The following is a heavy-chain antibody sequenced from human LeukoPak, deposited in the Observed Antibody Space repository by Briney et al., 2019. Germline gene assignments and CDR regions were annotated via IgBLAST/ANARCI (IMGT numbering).Heavy chain of an antibody. CDR1: GFTFSSYA. Sequence: GGSLRLSCAASGFTFSSYAMSWVRQAPGKGLEWVSAISGSGGSTYYVDSVKGRFTISRDNSKNTLYLQMNSLRAEDTAVYYCAKDQGVSGRFDYWGQGTLVTVSS. D-gene: IGHD2-8*01. J-gene: IGHJ4*02. CDR3: AKDQGVSGRFDY. CDR2: ISGSGGST. V-gene: IGHV3-23*01.